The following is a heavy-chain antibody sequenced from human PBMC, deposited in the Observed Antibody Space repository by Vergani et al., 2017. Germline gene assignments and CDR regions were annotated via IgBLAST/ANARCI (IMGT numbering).Heavy chain of an antibody. D-gene: IGHD3-16*01. CDR1: GYNFPIHW. J-gene: IGHJ4*02. CDR3: ARAQGFSYNYGSDY. CDR2: IYPGDSDT. Sequence: EVQLVQSGAEVKKPGESLKISCKASGYNFPIHWIGWVRQMPGKGLEWMGVIYPGDSDTRYNPSFQVQVIISVDKSVSTVYLQWSNLKASDTAMYYCARAQGFSYNYGSDYWGQGTLVTVSS. V-gene: IGHV5-51*01.